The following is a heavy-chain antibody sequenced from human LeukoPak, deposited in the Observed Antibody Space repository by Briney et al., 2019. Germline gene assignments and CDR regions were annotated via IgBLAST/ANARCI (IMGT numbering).Heavy chain of an antibody. CDR1: GFTFSSYW. V-gene: IGHV3-74*01. CDR3: ASMVRTMVRGQKLGWFDP. D-gene: IGHD3-10*01. CDR2: INSDGSST. Sequence: PGGSLRLSCAASGFTFSSYWMHWVRQAPGKGLVWVSRINSDGSSTSYADSVKGRFTISTDNAKSTLYLQMNSLRAEDTAVYYCASMVRTMVRGQKLGWFDPWGQGTLVTVSS. J-gene: IGHJ5*02.